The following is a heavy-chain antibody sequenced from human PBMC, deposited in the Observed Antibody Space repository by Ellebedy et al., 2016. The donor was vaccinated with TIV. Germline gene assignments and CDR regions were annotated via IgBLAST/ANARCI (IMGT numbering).Heavy chain of an antibody. CDR2: IDWDDDE. CDR1: GFSLTTDGMC. CDR3: ARMIRAVARKSSSSTDYGMDV. J-gene: IGHJ6*02. V-gene: IGHV2-70*17. D-gene: IGHD6-19*01. Sequence: SGPTLVKPTQTLTLTCTFSGFSLTTDGMCVSWIRQPSGKALEWLARIDWDDDEFYTTSLKTRLTISKDTSKNQVVLRMTNMDPEDTATYYCARMIRAVARKSSSSTDYGMDVWGLGTTVTVSS.